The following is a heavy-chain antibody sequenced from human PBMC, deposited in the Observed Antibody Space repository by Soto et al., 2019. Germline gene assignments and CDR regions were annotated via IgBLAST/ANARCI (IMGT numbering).Heavy chain of an antibody. J-gene: IGHJ3*02. V-gene: IGHV5-51*01. D-gene: IGHD3-22*01. Sequence: GESLKISCKGSGYSFTSYWIGWVRQMPGKGLDWMGIIYPGDSDTRYSPSFQGQVTISADKSISTAYLQWSSLKASDTAMYYCASTYYYDSSGYYHIDIWGQWTMVTVSS. CDR3: ASTYYYDSSGYYHIDI. CDR2: IYPGDSDT. CDR1: GYSFTSYW.